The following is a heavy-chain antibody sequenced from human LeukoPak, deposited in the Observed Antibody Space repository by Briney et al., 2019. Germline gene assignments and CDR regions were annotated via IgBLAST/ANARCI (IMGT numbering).Heavy chain of an antibody. V-gene: IGHV1-3*01. D-gene: IGHD3-3*01. J-gene: IGHJ4*02. CDR1: GYTFTSYA. CDR2: INAGNGNT. CDR3: ARDRSGYRGYYFDY. Sequence: ASVKVSCKASGYTFTSYAMHWVRQAPGQRLEWMGWINAGNGNTKYSQKFQGRVTITRDTSASTAYMELSSLRSEDTAVYYCARDRSGYRGYYFDYWGQGTLVTVSS.